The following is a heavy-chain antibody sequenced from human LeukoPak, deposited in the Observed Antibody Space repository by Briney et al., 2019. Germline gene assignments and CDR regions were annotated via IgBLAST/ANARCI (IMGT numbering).Heavy chain of an antibody. CDR2: IIPIFGTA. V-gene: IGHV1-69*05. J-gene: IGHJ6*03. CDR1: GGTFSSYA. D-gene: IGHD7-27*01. Sequence: ASVKVSCKASGGTFSSYAISWVRQAPGQGLEWMGGIIPIFGTANYAQKFQGRVTITTDESTSTAYMELSSLRSEDTAVYYCASHWGSYYYYYMDVWGKGTTVTVSS. CDR3: ASHWGSYYYYYMDV.